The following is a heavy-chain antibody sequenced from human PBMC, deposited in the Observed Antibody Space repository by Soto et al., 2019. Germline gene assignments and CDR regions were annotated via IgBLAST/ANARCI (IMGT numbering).Heavy chain of an antibody. CDR1: GFTFSSYA. CDR2: ISYDGSNK. D-gene: IGHD2-15*01. J-gene: IGHJ6*02. V-gene: IGHV3-30-3*01. Sequence: QVQLVESGGGVVQPGRSLRLSCAASGFTFSSYAMHWVRQAPGKGLEWVAVISYDGSNKYYADSVKGRFTISRDNSKNTLYLQMNSLRAKDTAVYYCARDREIVVVVAVYYYYGMDVWGQGTTVTVSS. CDR3: ARDREIVVVVAVYYYYGMDV.